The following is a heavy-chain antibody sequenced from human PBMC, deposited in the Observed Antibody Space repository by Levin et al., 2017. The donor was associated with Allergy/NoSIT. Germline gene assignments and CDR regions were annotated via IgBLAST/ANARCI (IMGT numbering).Heavy chain of an antibody. CDR1: GFTFSSYA. CDR2: ISYDGSNK. CDR3: ARDWGRYSYGQTLDY. Sequence: GGSLRLSCAASGFTFSSYAMHWVRQAPGKGLEWVAVISYDGSNKYYADSVKGRFTISRDNSKNTLYLQMNSLRAEDTAVYYCARDWGRYSYGQTLDYWGQGTLVTVSS. D-gene: IGHD5-18*01. J-gene: IGHJ4*02. V-gene: IGHV3-30-3*01.